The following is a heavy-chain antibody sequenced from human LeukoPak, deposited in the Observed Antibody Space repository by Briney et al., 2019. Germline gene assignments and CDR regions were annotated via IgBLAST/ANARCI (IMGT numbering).Heavy chain of an antibody. CDR2: ISSSSSTI. CDR1: GFTFSSYS. Sequence: GGSLRLSCAASGFTFSSYSMNWVRQAPGKGLEWVSYISSSSSTIYYADSVKGRFTISRDNAENSLYLQMNSLRAEDTAVYYCARDTDSWYFDYWGQGTLVTVSS. V-gene: IGHV3-48*01. D-gene: IGHD6-13*01. J-gene: IGHJ4*02. CDR3: ARDTDSWYFDY.